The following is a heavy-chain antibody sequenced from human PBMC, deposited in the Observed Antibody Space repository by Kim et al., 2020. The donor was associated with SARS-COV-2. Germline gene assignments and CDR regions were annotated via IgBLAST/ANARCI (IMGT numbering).Heavy chain of an antibody. CDR1: GGSITNDNYF. V-gene: IGHV4-39*07. D-gene: IGHD2-8*01. CDR2: MYYTGIS. Sequence: SETLSLTCTVSGGSITNDNYFWGWVRQPPGKALEWIGSMYYTGISYYSPSLKSRAAISLDTSNSQCSLQLTSVTAADTAVYYCARRRKPYDWYFALWGRGTLVTVSS. CDR3: ARRRKPYDWYFAL. J-gene: IGHJ2*01.